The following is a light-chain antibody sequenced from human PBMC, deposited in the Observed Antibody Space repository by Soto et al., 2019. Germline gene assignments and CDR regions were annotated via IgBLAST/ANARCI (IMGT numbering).Light chain of an antibody. CDR3: ATWDDSVYV. V-gene: IGLV1-44*01. CDR2: TND. CDR1: TSNIGTNT. Sequence: QLVLTQPPSASGTLGQTITISCSGSTSNIGTNTVNWFQHLPGSAPKLLIYTNDQRPSGVPDRFSGSRSGTSASLAISGLQSEDEADYYCATWDDSVYVFGTGTKVTVL. J-gene: IGLJ1*01.